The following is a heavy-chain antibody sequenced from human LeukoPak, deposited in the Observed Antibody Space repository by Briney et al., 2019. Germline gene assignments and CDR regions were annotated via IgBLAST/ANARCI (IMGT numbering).Heavy chain of an antibody. CDR2: TSGSGGST. Sequence: GGSLRLSCAASGFTFSSYGMSWGRQAAGKGLQWVSATSGSGGSTYYADSVKGRFTISRDNSKNTLYLQMNSLRAEDTAVYYCAKVLRGYYGSGVTFDYWGQGTLVTVSS. J-gene: IGHJ4*02. V-gene: IGHV3-23*01. D-gene: IGHD3-10*01. CDR3: AKVLRGYYGSGVTFDY. CDR1: GFTFSSYG.